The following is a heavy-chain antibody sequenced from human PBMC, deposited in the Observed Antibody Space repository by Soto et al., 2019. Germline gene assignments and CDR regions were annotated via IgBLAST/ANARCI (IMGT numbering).Heavy chain of an antibody. CDR1: GFTFSSYE. CDR2: ISSSGSTI. CDR3: AKGNCGAECAWAFDY. J-gene: IGHJ4*02. V-gene: IGHV3-48*03. D-gene: IGHD2-21*01. Sequence: GSLRLSCAASGFTFSSYEMNWVRQAPGKGLEWVSYISSSGSTIYYADSVKGRFAASRDKSKNTLYLQMNSLRAEDTAVYYCAKGNCGAECAWAFDYWGQGTLVTVSS.